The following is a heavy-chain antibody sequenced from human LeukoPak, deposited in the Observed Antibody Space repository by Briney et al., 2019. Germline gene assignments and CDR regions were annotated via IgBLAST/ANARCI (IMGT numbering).Heavy chain of an antibody. V-gene: IGHV4-61*02. D-gene: IGHD4-17*01. CDR3: AKGLPRSLADYGDYVPFDY. CDR2: IYTSGST. J-gene: IGHJ4*02. Sequence: SETLSLTCTVSGASISSGSYYWSWIRQPAGKGLEWIGRIYTSGSTNYSPSLKTRVTISVDRSKNQFSLKLTSVTAADTAVYYCAKGLPRSLADYGDYVPFDYWGQGTLVTVSS. CDR1: GASISSGSYY.